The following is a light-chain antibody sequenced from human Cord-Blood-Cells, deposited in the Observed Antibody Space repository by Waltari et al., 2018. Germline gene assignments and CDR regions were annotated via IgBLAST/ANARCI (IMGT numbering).Light chain of an antibody. CDR2: DVS. V-gene: IGLV2-14*01. Sequence: QSALTQPASVSGSPGQSITISCTGTSSDVGGYNYVSWYQQHPGKAPKLMIYDVSNRPSGVPNRFSGSKAGNTASLTISGLQAEDEADYYCSSYTGSSTHVVFGGGTKLTVL. CDR1: SSDVGGYNY. CDR3: SSYTGSSTHVV. J-gene: IGLJ2*01.